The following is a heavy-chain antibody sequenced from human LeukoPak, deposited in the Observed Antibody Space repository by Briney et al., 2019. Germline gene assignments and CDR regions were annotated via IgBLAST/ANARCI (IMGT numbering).Heavy chain of an antibody. V-gene: IGHV3-7*03. J-gene: IGHJ4*02. CDR2: IKEDGSEE. D-gene: IGHD6-13*01. Sequence: PGGSLRLSCAASGFTFRSYWMSWVRQAPGKGLEWVANIKEDGSEEYSVDSVKGRFTISRDNAKNSLYLQMNSLRAEDTAVYYCARADRPGTVDYWGQGTLVTVSS. CDR3: ARADRPGTVDY. CDR1: GFTFRSYW.